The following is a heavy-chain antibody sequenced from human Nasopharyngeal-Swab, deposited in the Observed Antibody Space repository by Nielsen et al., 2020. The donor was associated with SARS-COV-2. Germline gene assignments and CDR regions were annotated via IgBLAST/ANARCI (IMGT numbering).Heavy chain of an antibody. D-gene: IGHD3-22*01. V-gene: IGHV3-53*01. Sequence: GKSLKISCAASGFIVSSNYMSWVRQAPGKGLEWVSVIYPDDITSYVDSVKGRFTTSRENSKNTLYLQMNSLRAEDTAVYYCARERRSGLRYYFDYWGQGTLVTVSS. CDR2: IYPDDIT. J-gene: IGHJ4*02. CDR1: GFIVSSNY. CDR3: ARERRSGLRYYFDY.